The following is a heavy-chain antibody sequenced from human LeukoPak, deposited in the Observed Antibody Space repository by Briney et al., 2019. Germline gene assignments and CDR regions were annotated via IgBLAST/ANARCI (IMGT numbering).Heavy chain of an antibody. CDR3: ATYYYDSSGHTHTKYGMDV. J-gene: IGHJ6*02. D-gene: IGHD3-22*01. CDR2: FDPEDGEA. CDR1: GYTLTELS. Sequence: ASVKVSCKVSGYTLTELSMHWVRQAPGKGLEWMGGFDPEDGEAIYAQKFQGRVTMTEDTSTDTAYMELSSLRSEDTAVYYCATYYYDSSGHTHTKYGMDVWGQGTTVTVSS. V-gene: IGHV1-24*01.